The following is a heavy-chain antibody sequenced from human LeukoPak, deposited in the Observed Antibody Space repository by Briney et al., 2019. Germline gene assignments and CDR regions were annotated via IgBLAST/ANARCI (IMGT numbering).Heavy chain of an antibody. V-gene: IGHV4-59*01. J-gene: IGHJ3*02. CDR1: GGSISSYY. D-gene: IGHD4-17*01. CDR3: AREGTTVTHDDAFDI. Sequence: SETLSLTCTVSGGSISSYYWSWIRQPPGKGLEWMGYIYCSVSTNYNPSLKSRVTISVDTSKNQFSLKLSSVTAADTAVYYCAREGTTVTHDDAFDIWGQGTMVTVSS. CDR2: IYCSVST.